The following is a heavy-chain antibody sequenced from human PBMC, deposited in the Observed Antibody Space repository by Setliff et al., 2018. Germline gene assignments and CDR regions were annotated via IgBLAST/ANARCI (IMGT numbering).Heavy chain of an antibody. V-gene: IGHV1-46*01. D-gene: IGHD5-18*01. J-gene: IGHJ4*02. Sequence: ASVKVSCKASGYTFTGYYMHWVRQAPGQGLEWMTMIIPSTGNTNYAQKFQGRVTMTADTSTNTVYMDLSSLGSEDTAVYYCARAPLESGYYYGQGHYFDYWGQGTLVTVSS. CDR2: IIPSTGNT. CDR3: ARAPLESGYYYGQGHYFDY. CDR1: GYTFTGYY.